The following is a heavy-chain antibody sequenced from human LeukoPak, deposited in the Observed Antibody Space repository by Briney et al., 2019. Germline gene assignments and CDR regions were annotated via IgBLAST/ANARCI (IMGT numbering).Heavy chain of an antibody. Sequence: ASVKVSCKASGYTFTSYGISWVRQAPGQGPEWMGWISAYNGNTNYAQNFQGRVTITADRSTTTAYMELSSLRSEDTAVYYCARVPQGSSWPYYFDYWGQGTLVTVSS. CDR3: ARVPQGSSWPYYFDY. V-gene: IGHV1-18*01. CDR2: ISAYNGNT. D-gene: IGHD6-13*01. J-gene: IGHJ4*02. CDR1: GYTFTSYG.